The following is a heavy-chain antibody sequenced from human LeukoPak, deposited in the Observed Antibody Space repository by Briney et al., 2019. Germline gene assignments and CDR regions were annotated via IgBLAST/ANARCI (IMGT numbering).Heavy chain of an antibody. D-gene: IGHD4-17*01. V-gene: IGHV4-59*01. J-gene: IGHJ6*02. Sequence: SETLSLTCTVSGGSLSSYYWSWIREPPGKGLEWSGYIYYSGSTNYNPSLKSRVTISVDTSKNQYSLKLSSVTAADTAVYYCARGTVPYYYYYGMDVWGQGTTVTVSS. CDR1: GGSLSSYY. CDR3: ARGTVPYYYYYGMDV. CDR2: IYYSGST.